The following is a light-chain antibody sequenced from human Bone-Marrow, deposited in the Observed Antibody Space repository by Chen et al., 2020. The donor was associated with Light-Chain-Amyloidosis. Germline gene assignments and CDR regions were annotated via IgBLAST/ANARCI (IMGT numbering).Light chain of an antibody. J-gene: IGKJ4*01. CDR3: QQYGTSPLT. CDR1: QTISSNY. Sequence: EIVLTQSPGTLSLSPGEGANLSCRASQTISSNYLTWYQQKFGQAPRLLIYGSSSRATGIPDRFTGSGSVTDFTLTINSLEPEDFAMYYCQQYGTSPLTFGGGIKVEIK. V-gene: IGKV3-20*01. CDR2: GSS.